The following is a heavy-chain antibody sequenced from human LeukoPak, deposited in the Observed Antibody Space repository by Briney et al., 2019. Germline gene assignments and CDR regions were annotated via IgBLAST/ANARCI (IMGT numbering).Heavy chain of an antibody. J-gene: IGHJ5*02. CDR3: ARDDYGDSKGWFDP. CDR1: GYTFSGYY. V-gene: IGHV1-2*02. D-gene: IGHD4-17*01. Sequence: GASVKVSCKASGYTFSGYYMHWVRQAPGQGLEWMGWINPNSGGTNYAQKLQGRVTMATDTSTSTAYMELRSLRSDDTAVYFCARDDYGDSKGWFDPWGQGTLVTVSS. CDR2: INPNSGGT.